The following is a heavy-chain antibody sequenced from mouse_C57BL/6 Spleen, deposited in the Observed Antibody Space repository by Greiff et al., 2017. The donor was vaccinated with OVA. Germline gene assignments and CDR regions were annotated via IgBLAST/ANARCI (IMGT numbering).Heavy chain of an antibody. CDR1: GYSITSGYY. J-gene: IGHJ3*01. CDR2: ISYDGSN. Sequence: ESGPGLVKPSQSLSLTCSVTGYSITSGYYWNWIRQFPGNKLEWMGYISYDGSNNYNPSLKNRISITRDTSKNQFFLKLNSVTTEDTATYYCASQKLLRAWFAYWGQGTLVTVSA. V-gene: IGHV3-6*01. CDR3: ASQKLLRAWFAY. D-gene: IGHD1-1*01.